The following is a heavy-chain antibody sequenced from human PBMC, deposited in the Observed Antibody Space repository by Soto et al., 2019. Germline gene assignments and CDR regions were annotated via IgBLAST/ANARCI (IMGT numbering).Heavy chain of an antibody. J-gene: IGHJ4*02. D-gene: IGHD3-22*01. CDR1: GGTFSSYG. CDR3: ARALYYHDNSANYYFDY. V-gene: IGHV1-18*01. Sequence: ASVKVSCKASGGTFSSYGVSWVRQAPGQGLEWLAWISAWNADTNYAQKIQGRVTVTTDTSTSTAYMELRSLRSDDTAVYYCARALYYHDNSANYYFDYWGQGTLVTVSS. CDR2: ISAWNADT.